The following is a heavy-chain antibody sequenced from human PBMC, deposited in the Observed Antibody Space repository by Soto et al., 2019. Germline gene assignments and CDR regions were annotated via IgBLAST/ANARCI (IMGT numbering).Heavy chain of an antibody. Sequence: PSETLSLTSTVAGGSIRSYYWSWIRQPPGKGLEWIGYIYYSGSTNYNPSLKSRVTISVDTSKNQFSLKLSSVTAADTAVYYCTTDPVTMIVVVPSSGWGQGTLVTVSS. CDR3: TTDPVTMIVVVPSSG. CDR2: IYYSGST. CDR1: GGSIRSYY. J-gene: IGHJ4*02. V-gene: IGHV4-59*01. D-gene: IGHD3-22*01.